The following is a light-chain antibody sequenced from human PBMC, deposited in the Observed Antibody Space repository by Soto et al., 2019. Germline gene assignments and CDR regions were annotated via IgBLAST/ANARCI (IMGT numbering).Light chain of an antibody. CDR1: QSVSSN. J-gene: IGKJ1*01. CDR3: QQYNNWPWT. CDR2: GAS. V-gene: IGKV3-15*01. Sequence: EVVMTQSPVTLSVSPGERATLSCRASQSVSSNLAWYQQRPGQAPRLLIYGASTRATGVPARFSGSGSGTEFTLTISNLQSEDFAVYYCQQYNNWPWTFGQGTEVEIK.